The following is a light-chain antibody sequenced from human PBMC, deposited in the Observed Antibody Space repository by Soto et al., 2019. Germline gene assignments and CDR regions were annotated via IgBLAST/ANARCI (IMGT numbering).Light chain of an antibody. J-gene: IGKJ5*01. CDR2: DAS. Sequence: DIQMTQSPSSLSASVGDRVTITCQASQDISNYLNWYQQKPGKAPKLQIYDASNLKTGVPSRFSGSGSGTDFTFTISSLQPEDIATYYCQQYDNHPNTFGQGTRLEIK. CDR3: QQYDNHPNT. V-gene: IGKV1-33*01. CDR1: QDISNY.